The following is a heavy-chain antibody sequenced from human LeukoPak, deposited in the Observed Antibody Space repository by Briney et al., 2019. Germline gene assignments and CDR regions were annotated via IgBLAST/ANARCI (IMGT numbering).Heavy chain of an antibody. CDR1: GYSFTSYW. Sequence: GESLKISCKGSGYSFTSYWIGWVRQMPGKGLEWMGIIYPGDSDTRYSPSFQGQVTISADKSISTAYLQWSSLKASDTAMYYCARQRSRSSSWYADDYWGQGSLVTVSS. D-gene: IGHD6-13*01. CDR3: ARQRSRSSSWYADDY. CDR2: IYPGDSDT. V-gene: IGHV5-51*01. J-gene: IGHJ4*02.